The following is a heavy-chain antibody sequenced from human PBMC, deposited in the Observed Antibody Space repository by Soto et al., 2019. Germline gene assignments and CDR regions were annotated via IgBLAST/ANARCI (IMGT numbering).Heavy chain of an antibody. Sequence: PGEALKISCKGSGYSFTSYWIGWVRQMPGKGLEWMGIIYPGDSDTRYSPSFQGQVTISADKSISTAYLQWSSLKASDTAMYYWARQLEQDDYYYYMDVWGKGTTVTVSS. CDR2: IYPGDSDT. J-gene: IGHJ6*03. CDR1: GYSFTSYW. D-gene: IGHD1-1*01. CDR3: ARQLEQDDYYYYMDV. V-gene: IGHV5-51*01.